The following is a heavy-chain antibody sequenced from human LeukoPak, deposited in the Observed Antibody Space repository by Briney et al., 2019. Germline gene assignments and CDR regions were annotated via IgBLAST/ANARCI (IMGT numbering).Heavy chain of an antibody. CDR1: GFTVSTNY. J-gene: IGHJ6*02. CDR2: IYSGGNT. Sequence: PGGSLRLSCAASGFTVSTNYMNWVRQAPGKGLEWVSVIYSGGNTNYADSVKGRFTISRDNSKNTLYLQMNSLRAEDTAVYYCAKDIVVVPAAIYYYYGMDVWGQGTTVTVSS. CDR3: AKDIVVVPAAIYYYYGMDV. V-gene: IGHV3-66*02. D-gene: IGHD2-2*01.